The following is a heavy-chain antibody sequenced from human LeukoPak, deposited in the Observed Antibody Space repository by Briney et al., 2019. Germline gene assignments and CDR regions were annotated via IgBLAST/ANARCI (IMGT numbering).Heavy chain of an antibody. V-gene: IGHV3-49*03. Sequence: PGGSLRLSCTGSGFTLGDYYMTWFRQAPGKGLEWVGFIRSQASGGTTDYAASVKDRFTTSRDDSKSIVYLQMNSLKTEDTAVYYCTRVGTSATYVFWGQGVLVAVSS. CDR2: IRSQASGGTT. J-gene: IGHJ4*02. CDR3: TRVGTSATYVF. CDR1: GFTLGDYY. D-gene: IGHD1-26*01.